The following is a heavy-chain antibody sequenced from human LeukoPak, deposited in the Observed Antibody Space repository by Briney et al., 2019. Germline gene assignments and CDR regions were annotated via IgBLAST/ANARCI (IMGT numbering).Heavy chain of an antibody. Sequence: PGGSLRLSCAASGFTVSSNYMSWVRQAPGKGLEWVSVIYSGGSTYYADSVKGRFTISRDDSKNTLYLQMNSLRAEDTAVYYCARNGYSSSWYRNWGQGTLVTVSS. V-gene: IGHV3-53*01. D-gene: IGHD6-13*01. J-gene: IGHJ4*02. CDR2: IYSGGST. CDR3: ARNGYSSSWYRN. CDR1: GFTVSSNY.